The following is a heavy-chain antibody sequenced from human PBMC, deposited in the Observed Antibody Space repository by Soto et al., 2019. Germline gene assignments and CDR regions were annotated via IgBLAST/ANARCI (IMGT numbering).Heavy chain of an antibody. CDR3: ARQTVVVPAATTIFDY. J-gene: IGHJ4*02. CDR2: IYYSGST. CDR1: GGSISSYY. D-gene: IGHD2-2*01. Sequence: TSETLSLTCTVSGGSISSYYWSWIRQPPGKGLEWIGYIYYSGSTNYNPSLKSRVTISVDTSKNQFSLKLSSVTAADTAVYYCARQTVVVPAATTIFDYWGQGTLVTVSS. V-gene: IGHV4-59*08.